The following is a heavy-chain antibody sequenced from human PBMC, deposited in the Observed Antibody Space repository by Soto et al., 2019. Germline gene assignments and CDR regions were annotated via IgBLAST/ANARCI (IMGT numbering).Heavy chain of an antibody. CDR3: PRDKDSSGYPNWFDP. Sequence: GASVKVSFKASGYTFTSYYMHWVRQAPGQGLEWMGIITPSGGSTRYAQKCQGRVTITRDTSASTAYMELSSLRSEDTAVYYCPRDKDSSGYPNWFDPWGQGTLVTVSA. CDR1: GYTFTSYY. J-gene: IGHJ5*02. V-gene: IGHV1-46*01. D-gene: IGHD3-22*01. CDR2: ITPSGGST.